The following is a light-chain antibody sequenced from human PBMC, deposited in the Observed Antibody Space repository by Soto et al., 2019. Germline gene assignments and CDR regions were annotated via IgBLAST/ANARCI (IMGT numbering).Light chain of an antibody. V-gene: IGKV3-20*01. Sequence: IVLTQAPGTLSLPPGERATLSCRASQSVSSNYLAWYQQRPGQAPRLLIYGASSRAPGIPDRFSGSGSGTDFTLTISRLEPEDCAVYYCQEYGVSRAFGQGTRVEIK. CDR1: QSVSSNY. J-gene: IGKJ1*01. CDR2: GAS. CDR3: QEYGVSRA.